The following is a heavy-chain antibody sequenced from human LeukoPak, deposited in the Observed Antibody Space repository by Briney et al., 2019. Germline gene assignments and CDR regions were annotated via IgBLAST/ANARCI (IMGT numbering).Heavy chain of an antibody. Sequence: GASVKVSCKVSGYTLTELSMHWVRQAPGKGLEWMGGFDPEDGETIYAQKFHGRVTMTEDTSTDTAYMELSSLRSEDTAVYYCATKGPDDSGCYSAFDIWGQGTMVTVSS. V-gene: IGHV1-24*01. CDR2: FDPEDGET. CDR3: ATKGPDDSGCYSAFDI. D-gene: IGHD2-21*02. CDR1: GYTLTELS. J-gene: IGHJ3*02.